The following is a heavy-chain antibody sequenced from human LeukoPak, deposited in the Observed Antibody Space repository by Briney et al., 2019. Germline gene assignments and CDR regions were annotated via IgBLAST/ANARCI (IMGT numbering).Heavy chain of an antibody. J-gene: IGHJ4*02. V-gene: IGHV1-2*02. Sequence: GASVKVSCKASGYTFAAYYMHWVRQAPGQGLEWLGWINPNSGGTNYAQKFQGRVTLTRDTSISTVYMELSRLRSDGTAVYYCAGDASLMYWDQGTLVTVSS. CDR2: INPNSGGT. D-gene: IGHD3-16*01. CDR3: AGDASLMY. CDR1: GYTFAAYY.